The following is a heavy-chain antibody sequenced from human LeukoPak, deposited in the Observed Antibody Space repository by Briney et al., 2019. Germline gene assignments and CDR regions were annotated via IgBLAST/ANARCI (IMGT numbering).Heavy chain of an antibody. CDR3: ARDNIPVAGTGLSWFDP. J-gene: IGHJ5*02. Sequence: PSQTLSLTCTVSGGALSSGGYYWTWIRQPPGKGLEWIGNIYHSGTPYYNPSLKSRVTLSVDRSKNQFSLKMTSVTAADTAVHYCARDNIPVAGTGLSWFDPWGQGTLVTVSS. CDR1: GGALSSGGYY. D-gene: IGHD6-13*01. V-gene: IGHV4-30-2*01. CDR2: IYHSGTP.